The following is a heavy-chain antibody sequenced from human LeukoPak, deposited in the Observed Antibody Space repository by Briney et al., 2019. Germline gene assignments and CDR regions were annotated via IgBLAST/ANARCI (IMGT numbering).Heavy chain of an antibody. Sequence: GSLGLSCAASGFTFSSCAMNWVRQAPGKGLEWVSSVSGSGATTYDADSVKGRFTISRDNSKNTLYLQMNSLRAEDTAIYYCAKDRYGDYSFDSWGQGTLVTVSS. D-gene: IGHD4-17*01. CDR3: AKDRYGDYSFDS. CDR1: GFTFSSCA. J-gene: IGHJ4*02. V-gene: IGHV3-23*01. CDR2: VSGSGATT.